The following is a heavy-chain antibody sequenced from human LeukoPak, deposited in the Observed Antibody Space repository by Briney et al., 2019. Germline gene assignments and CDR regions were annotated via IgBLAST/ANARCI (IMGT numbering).Heavy chain of an antibody. CDR1: GFTFSFYS. V-gene: IGHV3-21*01. Sequence: GGSLRLSCAASGFTFSFYSMNWVRQAPGKGLEWLSSISGTTTYIYYADSVKGRFTISRDNAKNSLFLEMSSLRAEDTAVYYCARDGGSVGTTAVSFDYWGQGTLVPVSS. D-gene: IGHD1-26*01. J-gene: IGHJ4*02. CDR2: ISGTTTYI. CDR3: ARDGGSVGTTAVSFDY.